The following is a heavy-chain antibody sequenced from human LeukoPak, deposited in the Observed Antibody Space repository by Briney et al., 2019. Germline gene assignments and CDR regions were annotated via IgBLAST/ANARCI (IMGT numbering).Heavy chain of an antibody. V-gene: IGHV4-4*07. CDR2: IYTGGTI. CDR3: ARDVRVLYTYYMDV. J-gene: IGHJ6*03. Sequence: SETVSLTCSVSGGSITSDYWSWIRQPAGKGLEWIGRIYTGGTINYNPSLQSRVTMSVDTSKRQVSLNLMSVTAADTAVYYCARDVRVLYTYYMDVWGKGTTVIVSS. CDR1: GGSITSDY. D-gene: IGHD4-11*01.